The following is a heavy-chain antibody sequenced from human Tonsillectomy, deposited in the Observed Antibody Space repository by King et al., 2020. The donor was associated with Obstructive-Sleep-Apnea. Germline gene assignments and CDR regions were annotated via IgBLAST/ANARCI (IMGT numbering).Heavy chain of an antibody. D-gene: IGHD3-10*02. CDR3: TRGHYVRKR. CDR2: IEGGVNTV. CDR1: GFSVSDSY. V-gene: IGHV3-11*01. Sequence: VQVVESGGGLVKPGGSLRLSCAASGFSVSDSYMSWIRQAPGKGLEWVSYIEGGVNTVHYADSVKGRFTISRDTAKNSLYLQMNSLRAEDTAVYYCTRGHYVRKRGGQGTLVTVSS. J-gene: IGHJ4*02.